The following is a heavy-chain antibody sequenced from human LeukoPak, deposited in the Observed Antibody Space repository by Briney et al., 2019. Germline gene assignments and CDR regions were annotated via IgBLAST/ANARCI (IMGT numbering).Heavy chain of an antibody. CDR2: MNPNSGNT. J-gene: IGHJ4*02. V-gene: IGHV1-8*01. CDR3: ARAFDIGGGRTH. Sequence: ASVKVSCKASGYTFTSYDINWVRQATGQGLEWMGWMNPNSGNTGYAQKFQGRVTMTRDTSTSTVYMELSSLRSEDTAVYYCARAFDIGGGRTHWGQGTLVTVSS. CDR1: GYTFTSYD. D-gene: IGHD2-15*01.